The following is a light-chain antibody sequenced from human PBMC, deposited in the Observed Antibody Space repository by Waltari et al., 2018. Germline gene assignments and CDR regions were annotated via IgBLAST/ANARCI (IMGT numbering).Light chain of an antibody. CDR3: QQRSNWPALT. V-gene: IGKV3-11*01. Sequence: DIVLTQSPATLALSPGERATLSCRASQSVSSYLAWYQQKPGQAPRLLIYDASNRATGIPARFSGSGSVTDFTLTISSLAPEDFAVYYCQQRSNWPALTFGGGTKVEIK. J-gene: IGKJ4*01. CDR1: QSVSSY. CDR2: DAS.